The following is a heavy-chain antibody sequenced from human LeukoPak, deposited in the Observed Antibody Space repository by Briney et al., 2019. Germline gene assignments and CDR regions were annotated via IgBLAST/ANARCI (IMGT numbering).Heavy chain of an antibody. CDR3: AKAPVTTCRGAYCYPFDY. J-gene: IGHJ4*02. CDR1: GFAFSSYG. D-gene: IGHD2-21*01. CDR2: IHYGSSTE. Sequence: GGSLRLSCAASGFAFSSYGMHWVRQAPGKGLEWVAYIHYGSSTEDYADSVKGRFTISRDNSKNTLFLQMNRLRPEDAAVYYCAKAPVTTCRGAYCYPFDYWGQGTLVTVSS. V-gene: IGHV3-30*02.